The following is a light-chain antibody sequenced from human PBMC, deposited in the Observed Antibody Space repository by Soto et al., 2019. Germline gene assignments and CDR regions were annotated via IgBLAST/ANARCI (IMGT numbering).Light chain of an antibody. CDR2: KAS. CDR1: QSINHW. CDR3: QQYDSYPFT. J-gene: IGKJ4*01. V-gene: IGKV1-5*03. Sequence: DIQMTQSPSTLSASEGDRVTITCRASQSINHWLAWYQQKPGKAPKLLISKASNLKSGVPSRFSGTGSGTEFTLTISSLQPDDFASYYCQQYDSYPFTFGGGTQVEI.